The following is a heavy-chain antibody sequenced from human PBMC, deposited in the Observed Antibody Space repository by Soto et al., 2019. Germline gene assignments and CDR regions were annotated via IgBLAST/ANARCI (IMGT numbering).Heavy chain of an antibody. CDR1: GYTFTVYY. J-gene: IGHJ4*02. V-gene: IGHV1-46*01. CDR2: INPSGGST. Sequence: SVKVSCTASGYTFTVYYMHGLRQAPGQGLEWMGIINPSGGSTSYAQKFQGRVTMTRDTSTSTVYMELSSLRSEDTAVYYCAKAGEVELLPYFDYWGQGTRVTVSS. D-gene: IGHD1-7*01. CDR3: AKAGEVELLPYFDY.